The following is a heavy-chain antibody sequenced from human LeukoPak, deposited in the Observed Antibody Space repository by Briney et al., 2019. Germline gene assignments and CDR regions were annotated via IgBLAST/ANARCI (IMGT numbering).Heavy chain of an antibody. CDR1: GYTFTGYY. V-gene: IGHV1-2*02. Sequence: ASVKVSCKASGYTFTGYYMHWVRQAPGQGLEWMGWINPNSGGTKYAQKFQGRVTMTRDTSISTAYMELSRLRSDDTAVYYCARVPKYYYGSGSYLPDYWGQGTLVTVSS. CDR2: INPNSGGT. J-gene: IGHJ4*02. CDR3: ARVPKYYYGSGSYLPDY. D-gene: IGHD3-10*01.